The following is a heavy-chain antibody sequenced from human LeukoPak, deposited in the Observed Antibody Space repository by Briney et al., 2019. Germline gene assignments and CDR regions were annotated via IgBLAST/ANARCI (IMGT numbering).Heavy chain of an antibody. V-gene: IGHV1-8*01. J-gene: IGHJ4*02. Sequence: AASVKVSCTASGYSFSSYDINWVRQAPGQGLEWMGLMNPNSGNTGYAQKFQGRLTMTRSTSIGTAYMELSSLTSEDTAVYYCARVQRVEFPPKYYFDYWGQGTLVTVSS. CDR1: GYSFSSYD. CDR3: ARVQRVEFPPKYYFDY. D-gene: IGHD2-21*01. CDR2: MNPNSGNT.